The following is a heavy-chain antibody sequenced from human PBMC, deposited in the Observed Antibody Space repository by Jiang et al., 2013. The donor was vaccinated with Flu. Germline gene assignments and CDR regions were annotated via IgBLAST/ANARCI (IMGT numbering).Heavy chain of an antibody. CDR2: IIPIFATT. V-gene: IGHV1-69*01. CDR3: ARSLSGYNYSPGVF. D-gene: IGHD5-24*01. CDR1: EDTFSYG. J-gene: IGHJ4*02. Sequence: SCKTSEDTFSYGISWVRQARGQGLEWMGGIIPIFATTNYAQKFQGRVTIIADESTSTIYMELSSLRSEDTAVYYCARSLSGYNYSPGVFWGQGTLVTVSS.